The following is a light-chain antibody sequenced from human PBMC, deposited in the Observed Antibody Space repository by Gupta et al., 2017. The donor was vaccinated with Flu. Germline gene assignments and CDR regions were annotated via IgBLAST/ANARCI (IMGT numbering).Light chain of an antibody. Sequence: DIKMTTSPSSLSSSVGDRVTITCRPSQVISDSLAWFQQKPGKAPRSLIYAASTLQSGVSSNFSGSTSGTDFTLTISSVQPEDRATYYCQQYYTYPFTFGPGTKVNIK. CDR1: QVISDS. J-gene: IGKJ3*01. CDR3: QQYYTYPFT. CDR2: AAS. V-gene: IGKV1-16*02.